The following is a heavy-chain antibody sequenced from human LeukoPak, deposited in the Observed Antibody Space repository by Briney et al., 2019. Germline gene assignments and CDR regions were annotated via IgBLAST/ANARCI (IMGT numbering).Heavy chain of an antibody. CDR2: ISSSSSTI. J-gene: IGHJ6*02. CDR1: GFTFSSYS. Sequence: GGSLRLSCAASGFTFSSYSMNWVRQAPGKGLEWVSYISSSSSTIYYTDSVKGRFTISRDNAKNSLYLQMNSLRAEDTAVYYCARDGPILRYFDWRTPPRYGMDVWGQGTTVTVSS. V-gene: IGHV3-48*04. D-gene: IGHD3-9*01. CDR3: ARDGPILRYFDWRTPPRYGMDV.